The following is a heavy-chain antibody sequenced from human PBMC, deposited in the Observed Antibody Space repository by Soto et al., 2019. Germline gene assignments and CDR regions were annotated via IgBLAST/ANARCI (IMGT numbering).Heavy chain of an antibody. CDR2: IYYSGST. V-gene: IGHV4-30-4*08. Sequence: TLSLTCAVSGGSISSGGYSWSWIRQHPGKGLEWIGYIYYSGSTYYNPSLKSRVTISVDTSKNQFSLKLSSVTAADTAVYYCAGLTLENWFDPWGQGTLVTVSS. J-gene: IGHJ5*02. D-gene: IGHD1-1*01. CDR1: GGSISSGGYS. CDR3: AGLTLENWFDP.